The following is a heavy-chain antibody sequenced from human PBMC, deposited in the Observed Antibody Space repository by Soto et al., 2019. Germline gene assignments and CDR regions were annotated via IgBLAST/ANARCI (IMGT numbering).Heavy chain of an antibody. D-gene: IGHD3-16*02. J-gene: IGHJ3*02. V-gene: IGHV1-8*01. CDR3: ARGQFPTRGRYDYVWGSYPHDAFDI. CDR2: MNPNSGNT. Sequence: RASVKVSCKASGYTFTSCDINWVRQATGQGLEWMGWMNPNSGNTGYAQKFQGRVTMTRSTSISTAYMELSSLRSEDTAVYYRARGQFPTRGRYDYVWGSYPHDAFDIWGQGTMVTVSS. CDR1: GYTFTSCD.